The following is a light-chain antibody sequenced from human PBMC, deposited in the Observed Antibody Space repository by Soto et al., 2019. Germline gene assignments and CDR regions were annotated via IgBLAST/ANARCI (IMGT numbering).Light chain of an antibody. CDR3: QQSHTTPWT. CDR1: QSISTY. V-gene: IGKV1-39*01. J-gene: IGKJ1*01. CDR2: AAS. Sequence: DIPMTQSPSSLSASVGDRVTITCRASQSISTYLSWYQQKPGKAPKLLIYAASILQSGVPSWFSGSGSGTDFTLTISSLHPEDFATYYCQQSHTTPWTFGQGTKVEIK.